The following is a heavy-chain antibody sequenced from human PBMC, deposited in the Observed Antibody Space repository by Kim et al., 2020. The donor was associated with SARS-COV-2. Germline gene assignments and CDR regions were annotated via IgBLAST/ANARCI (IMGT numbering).Heavy chain of an antibody. CDR3: ARESRDNYYYYGMDV. J-gene: IGHJ6*02. Sequence: SLKSRVTMSVDTSKNQFSLKLCSVTAADPAVYYCARESRDNYYYYGMDVWGQGTTVTVSS. V-gene: IGHV4-4*07.